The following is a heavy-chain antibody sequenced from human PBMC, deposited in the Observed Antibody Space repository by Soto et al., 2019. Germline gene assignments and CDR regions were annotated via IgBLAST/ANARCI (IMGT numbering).Heavy chain of an antibody. CDR1: GFTFDDYA. D-gene: IGHD6-19*01. Sequence: EVQLVESGGGLVQPGRSLRLSCAASGFTFDDYAMHWVRQAPGKGLEWVSGISWNSGSIGYADSVKGRFTISRDKAKNALYLPMDRLRAGDTDLYYCAKEGGGIAVAGGFGYWGQGTLVTLSS. V-gene: IGHV3-9*01. CDR3: AKEGGGIAVAGGFGY. J-gene: IGHJ4*02. CDR2: ISWNSGSI.